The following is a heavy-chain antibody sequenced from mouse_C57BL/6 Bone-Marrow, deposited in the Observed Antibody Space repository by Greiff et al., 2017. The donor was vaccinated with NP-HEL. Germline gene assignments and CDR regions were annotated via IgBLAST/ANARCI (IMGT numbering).Heavy chain of an antibody. D-gene: IGHD1-1*01. J-gene: IGHJ3*01. Sequence: QVQLQQSGPELVKPGASVKISCKASGYTFTDYYINWVKQRPGQGLEWIGWIFPGSGSTYYNEKFKGKATLTVDKSSSTAYMLLSSLTSEDSAVYFCARRLYYGSSPWFAYWGQGTLVTVSA. CDR3: ARRLYYGSSPWFAY. CDR2: IFPGSGST. V-gene: IGHV1-75*01. CDR1: GYTFTDYY.